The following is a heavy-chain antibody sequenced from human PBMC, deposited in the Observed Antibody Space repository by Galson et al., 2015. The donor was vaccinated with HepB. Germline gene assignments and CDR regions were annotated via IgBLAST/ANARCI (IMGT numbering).Heavy chain of an antibody. CDR3: AKDRGGGSSSWVDYFDY. V-gene: IGHV3-30*18. D-gene: IGHD6-13*01. J-gene: IGHJ4*02. CDR2: ISYDGSNK. Sequence: SLRLSCAASRFSFSFYGMHWVRQAPGEGLEWVAVISYDGSNKYYADSVKGRFTISRDNSKNTLYLQMNNLRAEDTAVYYCAKDRGGGSSSWVDYFDYWGQGTLVTVSS. CDR1: RFSFSFYG.